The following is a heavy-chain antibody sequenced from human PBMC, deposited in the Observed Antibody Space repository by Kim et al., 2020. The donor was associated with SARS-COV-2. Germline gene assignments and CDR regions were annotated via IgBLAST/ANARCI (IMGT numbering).Heavy chain of an antibody. Sequence: GGSPRLSCAASGFSFSNYAMFWVRQAPGKGLEWVALISYDGTNKDYADSVKGRFTISRDNSKSTLYLQMNSLRVADTAVYFCARKPTTSSWSYYFEYWG. CDR2: ISYDGTNK. D-gene: IGHD6-13*01. CDR1: GFSFSNYA. J-gene: IGHJ4*01. CDR3: ARKPTTSSWSYYFEY. V-gene: IGHV3-30*04.